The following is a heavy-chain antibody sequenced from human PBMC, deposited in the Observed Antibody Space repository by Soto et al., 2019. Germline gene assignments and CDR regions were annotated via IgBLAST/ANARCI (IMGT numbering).Heavy chain of an antibody. J-gene: IGHJ6*03. CDR1: GFTFSSYS. CDR3: ARDIVVVVAATFRYYYYMDV. CDR2: ISSSSSYI. D-gene: IGHD2-15*01. V-gene: IGHV3-21*01. Sequence: GGSLRLSCAASGFTFSSYSMNWVRQAPGKGLEWVSSISSSSSYIYYADSVKGRFTISRDNAKNSLYLQMNSLRAEDTAVYYCARDIVVVVAATFRYYYYMDVWGKGTTVTVSS.